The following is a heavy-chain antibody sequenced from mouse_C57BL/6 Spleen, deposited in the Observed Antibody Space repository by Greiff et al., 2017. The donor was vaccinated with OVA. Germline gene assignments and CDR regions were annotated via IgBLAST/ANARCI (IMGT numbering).Heavy chain of an antibody. D-gene: IGHD2-4*01. Sequence: QVQLQQSGPGLVQPSQSLSITCTVSGFSLTSYGVHWVRQSPGKGLEWLGVIWSGGSTDYNAAFISRLSISKDNSKSQVFFKMNSLQADDTAIYYCARTPPYDYDEEAYYCDYWGQGTTLTVSS. CDR1: GFSLTSYG. J-gene: IGHJ2*01. CDR3: ARTPPYDYDEEAYYCDY. V-gene: IGHV2-2*01. CDR2: IWSGGST.